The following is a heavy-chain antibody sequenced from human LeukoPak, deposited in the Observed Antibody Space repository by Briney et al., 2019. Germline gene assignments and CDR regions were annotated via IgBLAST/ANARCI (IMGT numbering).Heavy chain of an antibody. CDR1: GFTFSSYS. CDR2: ISSSSSYI. J-gene: IGHJ4*02. D-gene: IGHD5-18*01. Sequence: GGSLRLSCAASGFTFSSYSMNWVRQAPGKGLEWVSSISSSSSYIYYADSVKGRFTISRDNAKNSLYLQMNSLRAEDTAVYYCARARGYGYPFDYWGQGTLVTVSS. CDR3: ARARGYGYPFDY. V-gene: IGHV3-21*01.